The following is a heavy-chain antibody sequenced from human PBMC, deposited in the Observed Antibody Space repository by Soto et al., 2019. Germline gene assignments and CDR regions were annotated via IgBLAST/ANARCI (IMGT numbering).Heavy chain of an antibody. CDR2: ISYDVSSK. CDR1: GFTFSSYA. V-gene: IGHV3-30-3*01. D-gene: IGHD2-15*01. CDR3: ARDFTLGYCSGASCYSFGY. Sequence: QVQLVESGGGVVQPGRSLRLSCAASGFTFSSYAMHWVRQAPGKGLEWVAVISYDVSSKYYADSVKGRFTLSRDNSKNTVYLQMNSRRAEDTAVYYCARDFTLGYCSGASCYSFGYWGQGTLVTVSS. J-gene: IGHJ4*02.